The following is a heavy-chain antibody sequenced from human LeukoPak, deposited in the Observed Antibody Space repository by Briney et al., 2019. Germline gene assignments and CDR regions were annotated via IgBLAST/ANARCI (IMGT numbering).Heavy chain of an antibody. V-gene: IGHV1-18*01. D-gene: IGHD5-18*01. CDR2: ISAYNGNT. CDR3: AREGIQLWLDLSY. CDR1: GYTFTSYG. Sequence: ASVKVSCKASGYTFTSYGISWVRQAPGQGLEWMGWISAYNGNTHYAQKLQGRVTMTTDTSTSTAYVELRSLRSDDTAVYYCAREGIQLWLDLSYWGQGTLVTVSS. J-gene: IGHJ4*02.